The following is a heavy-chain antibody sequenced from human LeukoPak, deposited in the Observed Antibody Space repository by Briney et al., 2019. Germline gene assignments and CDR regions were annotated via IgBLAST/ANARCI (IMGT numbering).Heavy chain of an antibody. J-gene: IGHJ4*02. V-gene: IGHV3-30-3*01. CDR3: ARGEMATGLFDY. D-gene: IGHD5-24*01. CDR1: GFTFSSYA. Sequence: PGGSLRLSCAASGFTFSSYAMHWVRQAPGKGLEWVAVISYDGSNKYYADSVKGRFTISRDNSKNTLYLQMNSLRAEDTAVYYCARGEMATGLFDYWGQGTLVTVSS. CDR2: ISYDGSNK.